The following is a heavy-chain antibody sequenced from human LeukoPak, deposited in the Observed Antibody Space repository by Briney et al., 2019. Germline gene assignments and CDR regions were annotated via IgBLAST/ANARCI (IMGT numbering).Heavy chain of an antibody. CDR2: ISGYNGNT. D-gene: IGHD6-19*01. V-gene: IGHV1-18*01. CDR1: GYTFTSYG. CDR3: ARFGTSGWLHY. Sequence: ASVKVSCTASGYTFTSYGISWVRQAPGQGLEWMGWISGYNGNTNYAQKLQGRVTMTTDTSTSTAYMELRSLRSDHTAVYYCARFGTSGWLHYWGQGTLVTVSS. J-gene: IGHJ4*02.